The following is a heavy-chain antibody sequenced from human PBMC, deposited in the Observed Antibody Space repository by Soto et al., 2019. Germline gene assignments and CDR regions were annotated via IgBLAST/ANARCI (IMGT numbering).Heavy chain of an antibody. J-gene: IGHJ4*02. CDR3: ARGGSGYLFDY. V-gene: IGHV1-69*02. D-gene: IGHD3-10*01. CDR1: GGTFSSYT. CDR2: IIPILGIA. Sequence: QVQLVQSGAEVKKPGSSVKVSCKASGGTFSSYTISWVRQAPGQGLEWMGRIIPILGIANYAQKFQGRVTITADKSTSTAYMELSSLRSEDTVVYYCARGGSGYLFDYWGQGTLVTVSS.